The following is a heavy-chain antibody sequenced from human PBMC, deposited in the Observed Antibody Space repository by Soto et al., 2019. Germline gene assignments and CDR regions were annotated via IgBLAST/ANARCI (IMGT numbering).Heavy chain of an antibody. CDR3: AREKDTGWFDP. D-gene: IGHD2-15*01. CDR2: IYTSGST. V-gene: IGHV4-4*07. Sequence: PETLSLTCNLSGRSISSYYWSWIRQPAGKGLEWIGRIYTSGSTNYNPSLKSRVTMSVDTSKNQFSLKLSSVTAADTAVYYCAREKDTGWFDPWGQGTLASVSS. J-gene: IGHJ5*02. CDR1: GRSISSYY.